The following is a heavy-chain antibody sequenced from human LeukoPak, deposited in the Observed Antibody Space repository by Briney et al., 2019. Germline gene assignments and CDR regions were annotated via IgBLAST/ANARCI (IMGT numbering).Heavy chain of an antibody. V-gene: IGHV4-59*08. D-gene: IGHD3-22*01. Sequence: PSETLSLTCTVSGGSISSYSWSWIRQPPGKGLEWIGYIDYSGRTKYNPSLKSRVTMSLGTSRNQFSLKLTSVTAADTAVYYCASDNSGSYHPYYWGLGTLVTVSS. CDR3: ASDNSGSYHPYY. CDR2: IDYSGRT. CDR1: GGSISSYS. J-gene: IGHJ4*02.